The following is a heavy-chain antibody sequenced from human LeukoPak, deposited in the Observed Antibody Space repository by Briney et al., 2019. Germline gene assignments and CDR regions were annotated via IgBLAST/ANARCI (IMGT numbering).Heavy chain of an antibody. J-gene: IGHJ5*02. D-gene: IGHD3-3*01. CDR3: ARDGRITIFGVVQNWFDP. CDR2: ISSSGSTI. V-gene: IGHV3-11*01. CDR1: GFTFSDYY. Sequence: MSGGSLRLSCAASGFTFSDYYMSWIRQAPGKGLEWVSYISSSGSTIYYADSVKGRFTISRDNAKNSLYLQMNSLRAEDTAVYYCARDGRITIFGVVQNWFDPWGQGTLVTVSS.